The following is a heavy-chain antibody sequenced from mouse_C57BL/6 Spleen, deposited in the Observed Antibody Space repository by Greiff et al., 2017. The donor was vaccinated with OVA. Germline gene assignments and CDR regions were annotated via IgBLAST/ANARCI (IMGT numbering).Heavy chain of an antibody. D-gene: IGHD2-5*01. Sequence: QVQLQQPGAELVKPGASVKMSCKASGYTFTSYWITWVKQRPGQGLEWIGDIYPGSGSTTYNEKFKSKATLTVDTSSSTAYMQLSSLTSEDSAVYYCARIYSNYYYAMDYWGQGTSVTVSS. V-gene: IGHV1-55*01. J-gene: IGHJ4*01. CDR1: GYTFTSYW. CDR2: IYPGSGST. CDR3: ARIYSNYYYAMDY.